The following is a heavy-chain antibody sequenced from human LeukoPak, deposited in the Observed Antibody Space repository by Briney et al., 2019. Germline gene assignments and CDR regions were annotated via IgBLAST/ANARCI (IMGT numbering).Heavy chain of an antibody. CDR1: VYSFSGYY. V-gene: IGHV1-2*02. Sequence: SVKVSCKASVYSFSGYYIHWVRQAPGQGLEWMGWINPNSGATNYAQKFQGTVTMTRDTSTSTAYMELSRLRSDDTAVYYCARDQNYFDTTAYYGMDCWGQGTLVTESS. D-gene: IGHD3-22*01. CDR2: INPNSGAT. CDR3: ARDQNYFDTTAYYGMDC. J-gene: IGHJ4*02.